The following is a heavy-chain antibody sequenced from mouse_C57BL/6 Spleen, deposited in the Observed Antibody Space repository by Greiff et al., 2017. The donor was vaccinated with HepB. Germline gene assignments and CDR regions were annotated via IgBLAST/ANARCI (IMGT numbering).Heavy chain of an antibody. CDR1: GFTFSDYG. J-gene: IGHJ4*01. V-gene: IGHV5-15*01. CDR3: ARHQDGPMDY. Sequence: EVHLVESGGGLVQPGGSLKLSCAASGFTFSDYGMAWVRQAPRKGPEWVAFISNLAYSIYYADTVTGRFTISRENAKNTLYLEMSSLRSEDTAMYYCARHQDGPMDYWGQGTSVTVSS. CDR2: ISNLAYSI. D-gene: IGHD2-3*01.